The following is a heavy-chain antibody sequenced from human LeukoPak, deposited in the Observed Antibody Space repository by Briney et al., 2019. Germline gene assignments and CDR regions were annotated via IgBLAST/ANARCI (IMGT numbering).Heavy chain of an antibody. CDR3: ARERVFPFMDV. CDR1: GFTVSSNY. J-gene: IGHJ6*03. Sequence: GGSLRLSCAASGFTVSSNYMSWVRQAPGKGLEWVSVIYSGGSTYYADSVKGRFTISRDNSKNTLYLQMNSLRAEDTAVYYCARERVFPFMDVWGKGTTVTVSS. V-gene: IGHV3-53*01. CDR2: IYSGGST. D-gene: IGHD2-21*01.